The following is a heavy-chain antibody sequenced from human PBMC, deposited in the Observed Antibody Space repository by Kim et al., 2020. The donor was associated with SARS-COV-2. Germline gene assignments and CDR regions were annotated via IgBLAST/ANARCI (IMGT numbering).Heavy chain of an antibody. CDR3: ARVLRSGYDSAGVWVGPRVVTAIGGNDWFDP. J-gene: IGHJ5*02. V-gene: IGHV1-69*13. D-gene: IGHD2-21*02. Sequence: SVKVSCKASGGTFSSYAISWVRQAPGQGLEWMGGIIPIFGTANYAQKFQGRVTITADESTSTAYMELSSLRSEDTAVYYCARVLRSGYDSAGVWVGPRVVTAIGGNDWFDPWGQGTLVTVSS. CDR1: GGTFSSYA. CDR2: IIPIFGTA.